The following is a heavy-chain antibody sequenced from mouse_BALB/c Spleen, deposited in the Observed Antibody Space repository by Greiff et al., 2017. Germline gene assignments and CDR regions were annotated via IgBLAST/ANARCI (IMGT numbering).Heavy chain of an antibody. J-gene: IGHJ4*01. V-gene: IGHV1-5*01. D-gene: IGHD2-4*01. CDR3: LYDYDDALYAMDD. CDR1: GYSFTSYW. Sequence: VQLQQSGTVLARPGASVKMSCKASGYSFTSYWMHWVKQRPGQGLEWIGAIYPGNSDTSYNQKFKGKAKLTAVTSASTAYMELSSLTNEDSAVYYCLYDYDDALYAMDDWGQGTSVTVSS. CDR2: IYPGNSDT.